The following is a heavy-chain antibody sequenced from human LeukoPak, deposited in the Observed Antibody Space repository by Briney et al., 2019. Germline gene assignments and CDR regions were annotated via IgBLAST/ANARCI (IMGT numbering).Heavy chain of an antibody. Sequence: GASLRLSCAVSGFTFSSYAMTWVRQAPGKGLEWVSVISGSGGTTYYADSVKGRFTISRDNSKDTLYLQMNSLRAEDTAIYCCAKASGTGAYFPFDSWGQGTLVTVSS. J-gene: IGHJ4*02. D-gene: IGHD2-8*02. CDR3: AKASGTGAYFPFDS. V-gene: IGHV3-23*01. CDR2: ISGSGGTT. CDR1: GFTFSSYA.